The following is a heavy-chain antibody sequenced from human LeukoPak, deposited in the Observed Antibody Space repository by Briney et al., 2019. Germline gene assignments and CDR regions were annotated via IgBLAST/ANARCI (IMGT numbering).Heavy chain of an antibody. D-gene: IGHD3-10*01. CDR2: ISSSSSYI. V-gene: IGHV3-21*01. Sequence: GGSLRLSCAASGFTFSSYSMNWVRQAPGKGLEWVSSISSSSSYIYYADSVKGRFTISRDNAKNSLYLQMNSLRAEDTAVYYCARSPRSMVRGVITLDYWGQGTLVTVSS. CDR3: ARSPRSMVRGVITLDY. CDR1: GFTFSSYS. J-gene: IGHJ4*02.